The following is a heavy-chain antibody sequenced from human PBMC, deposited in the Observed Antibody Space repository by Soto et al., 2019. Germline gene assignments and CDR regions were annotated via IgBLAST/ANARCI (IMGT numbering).Heavy chain of an antibody. CDR3: ARWKWELLFDY. Sequence: SETLSLTCAVSGYSISSGYYWGWIRQPPGKGLEWIGSIYHSGSTYYNPSLKSRVTISVDTSKNQFSLKLSSVTAADTAVYYCARWKWELLFDYWGQGTMVTVYS. V-gene: IGHV4-38-2*01. CDR2: IYHSGST. J-gene: IGHJ4*02. D-gene: IGHD1-26*01. CDR1: GYSISSGYY.